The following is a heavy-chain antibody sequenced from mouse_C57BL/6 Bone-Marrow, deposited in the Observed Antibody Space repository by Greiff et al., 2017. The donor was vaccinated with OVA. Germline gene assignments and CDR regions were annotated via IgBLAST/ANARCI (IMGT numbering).Heavy chain of an antibody. V-gene: IGHV3-1*01. CDR1: GYSITSGYD. CDR3: AIGHYYYGSSYYFDY. D-gene: IGHD1-1*01. CDR2: ISYSGST. Sequence: EVMLVESGPGMVKPSQSLSLTCTVPGYSITSGYDWHWIRHFPGNKLEWMGYISYSGSTNYNQSLKSRISITHDTSKNHFFLKLNSVTTEDTATYYCAIGHYYYGSSYYFDYWGQGTTLTVSS. J-gene: IGHJ2*01.